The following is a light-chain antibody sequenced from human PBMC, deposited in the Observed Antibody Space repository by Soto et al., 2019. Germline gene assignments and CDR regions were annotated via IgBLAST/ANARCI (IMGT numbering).Light chain of an antibody. Sequence: DIQMTQSPSTLSASIGDRVTITCRASQTINRWLAWYQQEPGEAPKVLMFDASTLESGVPSRFSGSGSGTEFTLTIDSLQSDDFAPYYCQQYNIWPWTFGQGTRVEIK. J-gene: IGKJ1*01. CDR1: QTINRW. CDR3: QQYNIWPWT. CDR2: DAS. V-gene: IGKV1-5*01.